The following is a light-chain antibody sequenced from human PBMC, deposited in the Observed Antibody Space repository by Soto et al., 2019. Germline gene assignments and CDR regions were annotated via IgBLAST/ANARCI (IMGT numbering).Light chain of an antibody. Sequence: QSVLTQPASVSAYPGQSITISCSGTSSDVGGYNYVSWYQQRPGKAPQLLIYDVTNRPSGVSYRFSVSKSGSTASLTISGLQAEDEADYYCSSYTTSNTVVFGGGTKVTV. CDR2: DVT. CDR1: SSDVGGYNY. CDR3: SSYTTSNTVV. J-gene: IGLJ2*01. V-gene: IGLV2-14*03.